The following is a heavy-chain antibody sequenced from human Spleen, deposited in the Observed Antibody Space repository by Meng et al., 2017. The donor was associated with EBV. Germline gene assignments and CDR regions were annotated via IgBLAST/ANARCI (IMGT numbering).Heavy chain of an antibody. CDR2: ISYDGSKK. D-gene: IGHD6-19*01. CDR3: VKRAESDY. J-gene: IGHJ4*02. Sequence: VLRWASGGSFVRPGGSLRLSCAALGFIFSSPGRDWVRQAPGKGLEWVAVISYDGSKKYADSVKGRFTISRDNSKNTVFLQMDSLRAEDTAVYYCVKRAESDYWGQGTLVTVSS. V-gene: IGHV3-30*18. CDR1: GFIFSSPG.